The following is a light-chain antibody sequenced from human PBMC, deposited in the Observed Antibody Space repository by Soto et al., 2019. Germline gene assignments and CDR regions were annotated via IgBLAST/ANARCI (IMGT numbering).Light chain of an antibody. CDR3: SSYTGGNPSYV. V-gene: IGLV2-8*01. CDR1: SSDVGGYDY. J-gene: IGLJ1*01. CDR2: EVT. Sequence: QLVLTQPPSASGSPGQSVTISCTGTSSDVGGYDYVSWYQQHPGKAPKLMIYEVTIRPSGVSDCFSGSKSGNTASLTVSGLQAEDEADYYCSSYTGGNPSYVFGTGTKLTVL.